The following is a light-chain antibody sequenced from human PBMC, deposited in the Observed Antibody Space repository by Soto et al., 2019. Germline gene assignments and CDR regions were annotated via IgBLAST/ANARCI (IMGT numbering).Light chain of an antibody. CDR2: KAS. CDR1: RNIGSW. CDR3: HQHFNYPVT. Sequence: DIQMTQSPTTLSSSIGERATISCRASRNIGSWLAWYQQKAGQAPILLIYKASTIATGVPSRFSGSASGTFFTLIISFQPPDDFATYYRHQHFNYPVTFGEGTKVEI. V-gene: IGKV1-5*03. J-gene: IGKJ4*01.